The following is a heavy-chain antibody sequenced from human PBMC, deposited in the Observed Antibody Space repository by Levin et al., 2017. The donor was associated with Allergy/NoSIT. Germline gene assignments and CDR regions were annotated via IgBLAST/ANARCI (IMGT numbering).Heavy chain of an antibody. CDR2: ITGGGFNT. J-gene: IGHJ3*01. CDR1: GFTLSDYA. V-gene: IGHV3-23*01. Sequence: GGSLRLSCDASGFTLSDYAMSWVRQAPGKGLEWVSVITGGGFNTYYGDSVKGRFTVSRDNSKNPLYLELNSLRAEDTAVYYCAKKQGGTTGFSFDVWGQGTMVTVSS. D-gene: IGHD1-14*01. CDR3: AKKQGGTTGFSFDV.